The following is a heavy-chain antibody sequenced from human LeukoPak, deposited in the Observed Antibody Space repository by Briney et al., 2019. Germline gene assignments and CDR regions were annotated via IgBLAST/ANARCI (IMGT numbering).Heavy chain of an antibody. J-gene: IGHJ4*02. CDR1: GGSISSSNW. CDR2: IYHSGST. Sequence: SETLSLTCGVSGGSISSSNWWSWVRQPPGKGLEWIGEIYHSGSTNYNPSLKSRVTISVDKSKNQFSLKLSSVTAADTAVYYCARETVAAPAYWYWGQGTLVTVSS. D-gene: IGHD6-13*01. V-gene: IGHV4-4*02. CDR3: ARETVAAPAYWY.